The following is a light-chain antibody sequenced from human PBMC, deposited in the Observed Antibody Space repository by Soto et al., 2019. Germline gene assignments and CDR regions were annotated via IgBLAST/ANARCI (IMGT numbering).Light chain of an antibody. CDR3: QQYNDWPPLT. Sequence: EIVMTQSPVTLSLSPGERATLSCRASHSVRSNLAWYQQKPGQPPRLLIYAASTRATGIPGRFSGSGSGTEVTLTISSLQSEDFAVYYCQQYNDWPPLTFGGGTKVEIK. J-gene: IGKJ4*01. V-gene: IGKV3-15*01. CDR1: HSVRSN. CDR2: AAS.